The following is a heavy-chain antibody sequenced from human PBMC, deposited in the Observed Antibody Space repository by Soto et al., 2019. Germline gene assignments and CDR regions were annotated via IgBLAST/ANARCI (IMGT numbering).Heavy chain of an antibody. CDR3: ARNYGSGSPRYYGMDV. D-gene: IGHD3-10*01. CDR2: IIPIFGTA. V-gene: IGHV1-69*13. J-gene: IGHJ6*02. CDR1: GGTFSSYA. Sequence: ASVKVSCKASGGTFSSYAISWVRQAPGQGLEWMGGIIPIFGTANYAQKFQGRVTITADESTSTAYMELSSLRSEDTAVYYCARNYGSGSPRYYGMDVWGQGTTVTVSS.